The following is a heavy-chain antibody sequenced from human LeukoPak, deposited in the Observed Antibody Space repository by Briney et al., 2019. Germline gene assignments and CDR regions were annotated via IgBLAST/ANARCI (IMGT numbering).Heavy chain of an antibody. J-gene: IGHJ6*03. CDR3: ARDSVEMATIGVYYCYYYMDV. CDR2: VNPNSGGT. V-gene: IGHV1-2*02. CDR1: GYTFTGYY. Sequence: ASVKVSYQASGYTFTGYYMLWVRQAPGQGLEWMGWVNPNSGGTKYPQKFQGRVTITRDTSISTAYMEPSRLRSDDTAVYYCARDSVEMATIGVYYCYYYMDVWGKRATVTVSS. D-gene: IGHD5-24*01.